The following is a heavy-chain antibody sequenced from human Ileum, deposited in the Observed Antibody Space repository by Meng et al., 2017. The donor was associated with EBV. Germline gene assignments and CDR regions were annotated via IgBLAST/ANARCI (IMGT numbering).Heavy chain of an antibody. D-gene: IGHD6-19*01. Sequence: QWQRTGAGPGRVTPSETLSFTCSVSGGSVSSGGNYWSWIRQPPGKGLEWIGYIYNSGSTNYNPSLKSRVTISVDTSKNQFSLKLSSVTAADTAVYYCARDGYSSGSDWGQGTLSPSPQ. J-gene: IGHJ4*02. CDR2: IYNSGST. V-gene: IGHV4-61*08. CDR1: GGSVSSGGNY. CDR3: ARDGYSSGSD.